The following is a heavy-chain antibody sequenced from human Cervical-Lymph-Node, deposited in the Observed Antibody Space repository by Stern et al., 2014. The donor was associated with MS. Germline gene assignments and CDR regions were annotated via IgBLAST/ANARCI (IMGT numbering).Heavy chain of an antibody. CDR1: GFTITNYD. V-gene: IGHV3-13*01. CDR3: ARDRVGMDV. CDR2: IGTGGDT. J-gene: IGHJ6*02. Sequence: EVQLVESGGGLVQPGGSLRLSCAASGFTITNYDMHWVRQVTRKRLEWVSAIGTGGDTYYPVSVKGRFTISRENAKNALYLQMNSLRVGDTAIYYCARDRVGMDVWGQGTTVTVAS.